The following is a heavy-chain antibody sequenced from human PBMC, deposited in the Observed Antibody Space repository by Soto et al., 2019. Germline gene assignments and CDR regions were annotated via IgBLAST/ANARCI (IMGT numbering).Heavy chain of an antibody. CDR2: IWHDGTRK. CDR3: ARDRSSSYSYAMDL. D-gene: IGHD3-10*01. CDR1: DFAFRLHG. J-gene: IGHJ6*02. V-gene: IGHV3-33*01. Sequence: QVHPVESGGGVVQPGGSLTLSCSVSDFAFRLHGIHWVRHTPGKGLEWVAMIWHDGTRKYFRDSVRGRFTISRDSAKNNVYLQMNHLRGDDSALYFCARDRSSSYSYAMDLWGQGTTVTVSS.